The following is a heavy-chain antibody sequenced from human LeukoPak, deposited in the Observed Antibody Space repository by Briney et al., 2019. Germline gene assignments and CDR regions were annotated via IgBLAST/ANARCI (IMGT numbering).Heavy chain of an antibody. D-gene: IGHD7-27*01. CDR2: INPNSGGT. CDR1: GYTFTGYY. V-gene: IGHV1-2*02. J-gene: IGHJ4*02. CDR3: ARASAPGDTYALLGRDS. Sequence: ASVKVSCKASGYTFTGYYMHWVRQAPGQGLEWMGWINPNSGGTNYAQKFQGRVTMTRDTSISTAYMELSRLRSDDTAVYYCARASAPGDTYALLGRDSWGQGTLVTVSS.